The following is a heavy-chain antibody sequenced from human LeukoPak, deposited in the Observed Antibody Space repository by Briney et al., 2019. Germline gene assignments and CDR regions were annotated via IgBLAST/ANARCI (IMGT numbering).Heavy chain of an antibody. D-gene: IGHD3-3*01. Sequence: ASVKVSCKASGGTFGTYTISWVRQAPGQGLEWMGRILPIIHIPDYAQKFQDRVTITADTPTNTAYMELGSLRSEDTAVYYCARETEDDSIFGVVFGPLDYWGQGTLVTVSS. CDR1: GGTFGTYT. CDR3: ARETEDDSIFGVVFGPLDY. CDR2: ILPIIHIP. V-gene: IGHV1-69*04. J-gene: IGHJ4*02.